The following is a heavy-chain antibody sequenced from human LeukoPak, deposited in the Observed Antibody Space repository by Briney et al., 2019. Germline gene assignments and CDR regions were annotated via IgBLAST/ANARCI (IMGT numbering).Heavy chain of an antibody. D-gene: IGHD1-26*01. CDR2: IFYSGNT. J-gene: IGHJ4*02. Sequence: PSETLSLTCSVSGDSISTYHWNWIRKPPGKGLEWIGYIFYSGNTIYNPSLRSRVTISADTSKNHFSLRLRSVTAADTAVYYCARLAAISGSDYPDDWGQGTLVTVSS. CDR1: GDSISTYH. V-gene: IGHV4-59*08. CDR3: ARLAAISGSDYPDD.